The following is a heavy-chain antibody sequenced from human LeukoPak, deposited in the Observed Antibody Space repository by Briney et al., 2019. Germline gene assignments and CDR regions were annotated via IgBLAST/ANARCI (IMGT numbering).Heavy chain of an antibody. D-gene: IGHD1-26*01. CDR1: GYTFTSYG. Sequence: GASVKVSCKASGYTFTSYGISWVRQATGQGLEWMGWMNPNSGNTGYAQKFQGRVTITRNTSISTAYMELSSLRSEDTAVYYCARGSTIYYYYYMDVWGKGTTVTVSS. V-gene: IGHV1-8*03. CDR2: MNPNSGNT. J-gene: IGHJ6*03. CDR3: ARGSTIYYYYYMDV.